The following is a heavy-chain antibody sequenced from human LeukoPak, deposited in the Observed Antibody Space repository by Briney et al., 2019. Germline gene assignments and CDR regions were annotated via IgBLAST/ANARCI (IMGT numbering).Heavy chain of an antibody. CDR1: GFTFSGYA. D-gene: IGHD3/OR15-3a*01. Sequence: GGSLRLSCAVSGFTFSGYAMSWVRQAPGKGLEWVSTINGSGDYTYYADSVKGRFSISRDNSKNTLHLQMNSLRAEDTAVYYCAKDQSGGQLDSAPDKFDCWGQGTLVTVSS. CDR2: INGSGDYT. CDR3: AKDQSGGQLDSAPDKFDC. V-gene: IGHV3-23*01. J-gene: IGHJ4*02.